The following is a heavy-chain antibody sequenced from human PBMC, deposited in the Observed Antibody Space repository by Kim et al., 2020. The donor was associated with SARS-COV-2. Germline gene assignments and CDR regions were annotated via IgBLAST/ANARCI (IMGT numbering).Heavy chain of an antibody. Sequence: SETLSLTCAVYGGSFSGYYWSWIRQPPGKGLEWIGEINHSGSTNYNPSLKSRVTISVDTSKNQFSLKLSSVTAADTAVYYCARGRIQLTRDRNYYYYYGMDVWGQGTTVTVSS. CDR1: GGSFSGYY. D-gene: IGHD5-18*01. CDR2: INHSGST. V-gene: IGHV4-34*01. CDR3: ARGRIQLTRDRNYYYYYGMDV. J-gene: IGHJ6*02.